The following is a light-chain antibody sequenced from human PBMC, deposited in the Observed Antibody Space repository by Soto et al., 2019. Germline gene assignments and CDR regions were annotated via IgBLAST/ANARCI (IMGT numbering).Light chain of an antibody. V-gene: IGLV1-47*01. J-gene: IGLJ3*02. Sequence: QSVLTQPPSASGTPGQRVTISCSGSGSNIGSNYVYWYQQLPGTAPKLLIYKNNQRPSGVPDRLSGSKSGISASLAISGLRSDDEAEYYCAAWDDSLSGPVFGGGTKLTVL. CDR3: AAWDDSLSGPV. CDR1: GSNIGSNY. CDR2: KNN.